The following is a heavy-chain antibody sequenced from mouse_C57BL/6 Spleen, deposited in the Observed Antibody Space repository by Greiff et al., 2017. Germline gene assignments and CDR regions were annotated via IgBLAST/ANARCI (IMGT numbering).Heavy chain of an antibody. J-gene: IGHJ3*01. D-gene: IGHD1-1*01. CDR2: IRNKANGYTT. Sequence: VKLVESGGGLVQPGGSLSLSCAASGFTFTDYYMSWVRQPPGKALEWLGFIRNKANGYTTEYSASVKGRFTISRDNSQSILYLQMNALRAEDSATYYCARYGSSYGFAYWGQGTLVTVSA. CDR1: GFTFTDYY. CDR3: ARYGSSYGFAY. V-gene: IGHV7-3*01.